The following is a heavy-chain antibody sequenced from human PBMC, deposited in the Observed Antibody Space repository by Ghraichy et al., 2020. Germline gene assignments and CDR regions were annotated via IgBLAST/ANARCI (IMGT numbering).Heavy chain of an antibody. CDR3: AREYDFWSGYWAYYFDY. Sequence: SETLSLTCTVSGGSISSYYWSWIRQPAGKGLEWIGRIYTSGSTNYNPSLKSRVTMSVDTSKNQFSLKLSSVTAADTAVYYCAREYDFWSGYWAYYFDYWGQGTLVTVSS. V-gene: IGHV4-4*07. D-gene: IGHD3-3*01. J-gene: IGHJ4*02. CDR2: IYTSGST. CDR1: GGSISSYY.